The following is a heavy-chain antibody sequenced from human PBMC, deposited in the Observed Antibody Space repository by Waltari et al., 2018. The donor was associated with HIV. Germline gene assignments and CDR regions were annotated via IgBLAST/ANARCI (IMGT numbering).Heavy chain of an antibody. J-gene: IGHJ4*02. Sequence: EVQLVQSGAEVKKPGESLKISCKSSGYNFTTYWIGWVRQMPGKGLEWMGIIHPCDADTRDSPSFQSQVTISADKSISTAVLQWSSLKASDTAMYYCARGLPKQWLAYFDYWGQGTLVTVSS. CDR2: IHPCDADT. CDR3: ARGLPKQWLAYFDY. D-gene: IGHD6-19*01. V-gene: IGHV5-51*01. CDR1: GYNFTTYW.